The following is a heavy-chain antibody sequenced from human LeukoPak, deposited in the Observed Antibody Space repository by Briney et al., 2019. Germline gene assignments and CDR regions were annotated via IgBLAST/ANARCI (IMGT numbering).Heavy chain of an antibody. J-gene: IGHJ6*02. CDR1: GGSISSGDYY. CDR3: ARDRADYYYYGMDV. V-gene: IGHV4-30-4*01. CDR2: IYYSGST. Sequence: SETLSLTCTVSGGSISSGDYYWSWIRQPPGKGLEWIGYIYYSGSTYYNPSLKSRVTISVDTSKNQFSLKLSSVTAADTAVYYCARDRADYYYYGMDVWDQGTTVTVSS. D-gene: IGHD3-10*01.